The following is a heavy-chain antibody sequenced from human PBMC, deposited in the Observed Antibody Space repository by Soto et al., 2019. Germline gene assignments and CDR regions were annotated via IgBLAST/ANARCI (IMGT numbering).Heavy chain of an antibody. J-gene: IGHJ3*01. CDR3: FQSQGDHRDLKAV. CDR1: GFTFSSHA. V-gene: IGHV3-23*01. CDR2: ISSSGAST. Sequence: GSLRRSCAAFGFTFSSHAMSCARQAPGKGLERVSGISSSGASTYYPDSVKGRFTISRDNSKNTLYLQMNSLRAEDTAVYYCFQSQGDHRDLKAVWARG.